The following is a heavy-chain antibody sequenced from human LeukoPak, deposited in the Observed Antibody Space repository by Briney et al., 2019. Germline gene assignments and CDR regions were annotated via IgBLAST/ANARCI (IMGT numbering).Heavy chain of an antibody. Sequence: SETLSLTCTVSGDTITRSAYYWAWIRQPPGKGLEWIGSIFDNDSTYYNPSLKSRVIIIIDTPKNHFSLTLSSVTAADTAVYYCARSDGYGLVGIWGQGTMVTVSS. CDR3: ARSDGYGLVGI. CDR1: GDTITRSAYY. CDR2: IFDNDST. J-gene: IGHJ3*02. V-gene: IGHV4-39*07. D-gene: IGHD3-10*01.